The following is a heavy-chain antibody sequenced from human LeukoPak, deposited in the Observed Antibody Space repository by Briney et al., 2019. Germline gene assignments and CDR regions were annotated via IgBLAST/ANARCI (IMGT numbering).Heavy chain of an antibody. CDR1: GFTFSSYS. CDR3: ATNYYDSRLPDAFDI. Sequence: PGGSLRLSCAASGFTFSSYSMNWVRQAPGKGLEWVSSISSSSSYIYYADSVMGRFTISRDNAKNSLYLQMNSLRAEDTAVYYCATNYYDSRLPDAFDIWGQGTMVTVSS. J-gene: IGHJ3*02. V-gene: IGHV3-21*01. D-gene: IGHD3-22*01. CDR2: ISSSSSYI.